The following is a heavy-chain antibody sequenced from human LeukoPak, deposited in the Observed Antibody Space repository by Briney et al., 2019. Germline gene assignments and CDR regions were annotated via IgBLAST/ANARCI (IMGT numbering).Heavy chain of an antibody. CDR1: QNSISSGFY. D-gene: IGHD1-26*01. CDR2: IYDSGST. J-gene: IGHJ4*02. CDR3: ARHDYGWELLLAPAS. V-gene: IGHV4-38-2*02. Sequence: PSETLSLTCTVSQNSISSGFYWVWIRRPPGKGLEWIGYIYDSGSTNYNPSLKSRVTISVDTSKNQFSLKLRSVTAADTAVYYCARHDYGWELLLAPASWGQGTLVTVSS.